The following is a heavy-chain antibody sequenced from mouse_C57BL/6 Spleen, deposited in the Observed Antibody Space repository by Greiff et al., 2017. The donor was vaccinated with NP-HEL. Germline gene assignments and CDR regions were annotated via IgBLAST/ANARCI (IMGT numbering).Heavy chain of an antibody. Sequence: EVQLVESGPELVKPGDSVKISCKASGYSFTGYFMNWVMQSHGKSLEWIGRINPYNGDTFYNQKFKGKATLTVDKSSSTAHMELRSRTSEDSAVYYCAKDGYFDYWGQGTTLTVSS. J-gene: IGHJ2*01. V-gene: IGHV1-20*01. CDR1: GYSFTGYF. CDR3: AKDGYFDY. D-gene: IGHD2-3*01. CDR2: INPYNGDT.